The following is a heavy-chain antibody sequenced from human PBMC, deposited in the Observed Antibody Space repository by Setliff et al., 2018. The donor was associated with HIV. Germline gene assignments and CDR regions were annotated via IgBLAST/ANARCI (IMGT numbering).Heavy chain of an antibody. CDR3: VRGGGRETYWENY. CDR1: RASIRSDNW. CDR2: VFHSGST. Sequence: SETLSLTCVVSRASIRSDNWWAWVRRPPGKGLEWIGEVFHSGSTNYNPSLKSRVTISVDKSRNQFSLNLRSVTAADTAVYHCVRGGGRETYWENYWGQGTPVTVSS. V-gene: IGHV4-4*02. D-gene: IGHD1-26*01. J-gene: IGHJ4*02.